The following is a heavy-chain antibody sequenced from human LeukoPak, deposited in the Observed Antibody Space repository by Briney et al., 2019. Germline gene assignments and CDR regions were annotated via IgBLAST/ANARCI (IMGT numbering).Heavy chain of an antibody. J-gene: IGHJ5*02. D-gene: IGHD6-13*01. CDR1: GGSISSYY. Sequence: SETLSLTCTVSGGSISSYYWSWIRQPPGKGLEWIGYIYYSGSTNYNPSLKSRVTISVDTSKNQFSLKLSSVTAADTAVYYCARRRGSSSRFAPWGQGTLVTVSS. CDR2: IYYSGST. CDR3: ARRRGSSSRFAP. V-gene: IGHV4-59*08.